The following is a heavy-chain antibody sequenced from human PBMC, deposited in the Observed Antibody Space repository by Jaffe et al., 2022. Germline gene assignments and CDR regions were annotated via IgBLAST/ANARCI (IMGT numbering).Heavy chain of an antibody. Sequence: QVQLVQSGAEVKKPGASVKVSCKASGYTFTSYAMHWVRQAPGQRLEWMGWINAGNGNTKYSQKFQGRVTITRDTSASTAYMELSSLRSEDTAVYYCARDQSFGYYDFWMDAFDIWGQGTMVTVSS. CDR1: GYTFTSYA. V-gene: IGHV1-3*01. J-gene: IGHJ3*02. CDR2: INAGNGNT. D-gene: IGHD3-3*01. CDR3: ARDQSFGYYDFWMDAFDI.